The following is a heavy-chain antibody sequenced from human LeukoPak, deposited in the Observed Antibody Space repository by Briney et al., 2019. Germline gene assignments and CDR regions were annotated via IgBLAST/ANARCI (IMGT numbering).Heavy chain of an antibody. J-gene: IGHJ4*02. CDR1: GYTFTSYY. D-gene: IGHD3-9*01. Sequence: ASVKVSCKASGYTFTSYYMHWVRQAPGQGLEWVGRLDPNSGGTNYAQDFQGRVTITRDTSINTAYMELSRLRSDDTAKYYCTRDLTISGPIGIWGQGTLVTVSA. CDR3: TRDLTISGPIGI. CDR2: LDPNSGGT. V-gene: IGHV1-2*06.